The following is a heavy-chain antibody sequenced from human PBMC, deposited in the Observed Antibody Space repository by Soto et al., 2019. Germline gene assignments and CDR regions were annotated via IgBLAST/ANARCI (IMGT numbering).Heavy chain of an antibody. CDR1: GFRFSDFG. Sequence: GGALRLCCVASGFRFSDFGMHWVRQAPGKGLEWVALISYDSSNPYYADSVKGRFTISRDNSKNTLYLEMTSLRPEDTALYYCANQGKYFYGPGRPYFDSWGQGTLVTVSS. CDR2: ISYDSSNP. V-gene: IGHV3-30*18. J-gene: IGHJ4*02. D-gene: IGHD3-10*01. CDR3: ANQGKYFYGPGRPYFDS.